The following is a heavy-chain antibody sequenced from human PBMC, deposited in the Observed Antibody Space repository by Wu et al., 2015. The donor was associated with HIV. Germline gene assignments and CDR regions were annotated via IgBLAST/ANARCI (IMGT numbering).Heavy chain of an antibody. CDR2: MNPNSGNT. J-gene: IGHJ2*01. Sequence: QVQLVQSGAEVKKPGASVKVSCKASGYTFTSYDINWVRQATGQGLEWMGWMNPNSGNTGYAQKFQGRVTMTRNTSISTAYMELSSLRSEDTAVYYCARTYYYDSSGYDPAFEYFDLWGRGTLVTVSS. CDR3: ARTYYYDSSGYDPAFEYFDL. D-gene: IGHD3-22*01. CDR1: GYTFTSYD. V-gene: IGHV1-8*01.